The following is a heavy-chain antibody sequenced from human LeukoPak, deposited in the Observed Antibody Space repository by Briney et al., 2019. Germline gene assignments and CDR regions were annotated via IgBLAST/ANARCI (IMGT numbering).Heavy chain of an antibody. J-gene: IGHJ4*02. CDR1: GYTFTSYA. CDR3: ARTSGYSYGIDY. Sequence: ASVKVSCKASGYTFTSYAISWVRQAPGQGLEWMGGIIPIFGTANYAQKFQGRVTITADESTSTAYMELSSLRSEDTAVYYCARTSGYSYGIDYWGQGTLVTVSS. V-gene: IGHV1-69*13. CDR2: IIPIFGTA. D-gene: IGHD5-18*01.